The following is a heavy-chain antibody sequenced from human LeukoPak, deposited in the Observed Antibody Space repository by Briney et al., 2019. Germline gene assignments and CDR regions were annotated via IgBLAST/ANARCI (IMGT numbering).Heavy chain of an antibody. V-gene: IGHV4-38-2*01. Sequence: SETLSLTCAVSGYSISSGYYWGWIRQPPGKGLEWIGSIYCSGSTYYNPSLKSRVTISVDTSKNQFSLKLSSVTAADTAVYYCARLGIVGAITLDYWGQGTLVTVSS. CDR2: IYCSGST. D-gene: IGHD1-26*01. CDR3: ARLGIVGAITLDY. J-gene: IGHJ4*02. CDR1: GYSISSGYY.